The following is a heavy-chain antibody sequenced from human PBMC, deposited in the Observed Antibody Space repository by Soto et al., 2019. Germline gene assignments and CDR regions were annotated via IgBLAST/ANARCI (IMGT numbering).Heavy chain of an antibody. J-gene: IGHJ4*02. CDR3: AKGGRQWLVTSDFNY. D-gene: IGHD6-19*01. Sequence: QLVESGGGVVQPGRSLRLSCAASGFTFSYYAMHWVRQAPGKGLEWVAVVCHDGRNNHYADSLKGRFIISRDSSKNAVSLEMPSLRAEDTAVYYCAKGGRQWLVTSDFNYWGQGPLVAVSS. CDR2: VCHDGRNN. V-gene: IGHV3-30*18. CDR1: GFTFSYYA.